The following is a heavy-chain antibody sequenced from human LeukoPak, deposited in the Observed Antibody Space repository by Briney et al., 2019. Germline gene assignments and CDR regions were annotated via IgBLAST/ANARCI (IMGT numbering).Heavy chain of an antibody. V-gene: IGHV3-48*01. CDR2: ISSSSTI. D-gene: IGHD3-16*01. CDR1: GFTFSSYS. Sequence: PGGSLRLSCAASGFTFSSYSMNWVRQAPGKGLEWVSYISSSSTIYYADSVKGRFTISRDNSKNTLYLQMNSLRAEDTAVYYCAGRLRLGESQQDYWGQGTLVTVSS. J-gene: IGHJ4*02. CDR3: AGRLRLGESQQDY.